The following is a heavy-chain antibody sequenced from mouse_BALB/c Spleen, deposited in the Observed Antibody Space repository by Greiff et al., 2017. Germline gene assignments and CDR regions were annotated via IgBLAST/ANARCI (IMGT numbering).Heavy chain of an antibody. Sequence: QVQLQQSGPGLVQPSQSLSITCTVSGFSLTSYGVHWVRQSPGKGLEWLGVIWSGGSTDYNAAFISRLSISKDNSKSQVFFKMNSLQANDTAIYYCARTPLYGNYWYFDVWGAGTTVTVSS. V-gene: IGHV2-2*02. CDR2: IWSGGST. CDR1: GFSLTSYG. CDR3: ARTPLYGNYWYFDV. J-gene: IGHJ1*01. D-gene: IGHD2-1*01.